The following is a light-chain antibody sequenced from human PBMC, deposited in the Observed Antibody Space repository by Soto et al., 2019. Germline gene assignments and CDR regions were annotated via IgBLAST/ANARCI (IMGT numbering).Light chain of an antibody. V-gene: IGLV2-23*01. J-gene: IGLJ2*01. CDR3: CSYAGISTLV. CDR2: EGS. CDR1: SSDVGSYKF. Sequence: QSVLTQPASVSGSPGQSITISCTGTSSDVGSYKFVSWYQQHPVKAPKLMIYEGSKRPSGVSNRFSGSKSGNTASLTISGLQAEDEADYYCCSYAGISTLVFGGGTQLTVL.